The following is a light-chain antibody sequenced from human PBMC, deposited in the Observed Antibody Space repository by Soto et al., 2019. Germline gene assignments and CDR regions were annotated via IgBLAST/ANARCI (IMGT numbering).Light chain of an antibody. CDR1: QSISSW. CDR3: KHYSSSST. J-gene: IGKJ1*01. Sequence: DIQMTQSPSTLSASVGDRVTITCRASQSISSWLAWYQQKPGKAPKLLIYGASNLETGVPSTFSGSGSGTEFTLTISSLQQDDSANYYCKHYSSSSTFGQGTKVDLK. V-gene: IGKV1-5*01. CDR2: GAS.